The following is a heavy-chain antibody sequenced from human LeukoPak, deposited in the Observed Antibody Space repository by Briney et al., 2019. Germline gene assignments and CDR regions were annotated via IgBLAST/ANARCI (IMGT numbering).Heavy chain of an antibody. CDR3: ARQDGDLDY. V-gene: IGHV1-2*02. Sequence: GASVKVSCKASGYTFTSYYMHWVRQAPGQGLEWMGWINPNSDDTSYAQKFQGRVTMTRDTSVSTAFMELSRLSSDDTAVYYCARQDGDLDYWGQGTLVTVSS. CDR2: INPNSDDT. CDR1: GYTFTSYY. D-gene: IGHD4-17*01. J-gene: IGHJ4*02.